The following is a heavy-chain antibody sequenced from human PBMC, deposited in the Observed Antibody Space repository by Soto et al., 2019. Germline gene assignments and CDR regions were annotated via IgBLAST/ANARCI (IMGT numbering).Heavy chain of an antibody. CDR1: GFTFSSYA. V-gene: IGHV3-23*01. CDR2: ISGSGGST. D-gene: IGHD3-10*01. CDR3: AKEGDHNGSGTSFYFDY. Sequence: EVQLLESGGGLVQPGGSLRLSCAASGFTFSSYAMSWVRQAPGKGLEWVSAISGSGGSTYYADSVRGRFTMSRDNSKNTLYLQMNSLRAEDTAVYYCAKEGDHNGSGTSFYFDYWGQGTLGTVSS. J-gene: IGHJ4*02.